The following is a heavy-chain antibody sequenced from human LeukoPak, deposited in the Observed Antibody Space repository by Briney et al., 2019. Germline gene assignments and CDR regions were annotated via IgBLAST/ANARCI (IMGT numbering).Heavy chain of an antibody. CDR3: TTVDSSGWSDYYYYGMDV. CDR1: GFTFSNAW. J-gene: IGHJ6*02. CDR2: IKSKTDGGTT. D-gene: IGHD6-13*01. Sequence: NLGGSLRLSCAASGFTFSNAWMNWVRQAPGKGLEWVGRIKSKTDGGTTDYAAPVKGRFIISKDDSKNTLYLQMNSLKTEDTAVYYCTTVDSSGWSDYYYYGMDVWGQGTTVTVSS. V-gene: IGHV3-15*07.